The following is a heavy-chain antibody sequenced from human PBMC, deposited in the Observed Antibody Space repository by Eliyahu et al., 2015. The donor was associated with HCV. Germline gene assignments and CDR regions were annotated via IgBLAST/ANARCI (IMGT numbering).Heavy chain of an antibody. Sequence: QITLKESGPTLVKPTQTLTLTCTFSGFSLSTSGVGVGWIRQPPGKALEWLALIYWDDDKRYSPSLKSRLTVTKDTSKNQVVLTMTNMDPVDTATYYCSHTSGSYYGFDYWGQGTLVTVSS. V-gene: IGHV2-5*02. J-gene: IGHJ4*02. CDR2: IYWDDDK. CDR1: GFSLSTSGVG. CDR3: SHTSGSYYGFDY. D-gene: IGHD1-26*01.